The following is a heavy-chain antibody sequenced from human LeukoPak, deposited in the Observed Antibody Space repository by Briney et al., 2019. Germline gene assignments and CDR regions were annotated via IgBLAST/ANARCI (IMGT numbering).Heavy chain of an antibody. CDR3: ARTTSLTASGYDY. CDR1: GYTFTTYH. Sequence: ASVKVSSKTSGYTFTTYHINWVRQATGQGLEWLGWMNPYSGDRGYAQKFQGRLSITSDTSISTAYMELSSLRSDDTAVYFCARTTSLTASGYDYWGQGTLVTVSS. J-gene: IGHJ4*02. V-gene: IGHV1-8*03. D-gene: IGHD4-17*01. CDR2: MNPYSGDR.